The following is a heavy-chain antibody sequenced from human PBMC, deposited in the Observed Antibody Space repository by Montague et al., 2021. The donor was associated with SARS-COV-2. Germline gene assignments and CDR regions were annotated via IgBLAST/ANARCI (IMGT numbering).Heavy chain of an antibody. J-gene: IGHJ3*02. CDR2: IYYSGST. CDR3: ARVLPDPVRTQYAFDI. CDR1: GGSISSYY. Sequence: SETLSLTCTVSGGSISSYYWNWIRQSPGKGLEWIGYIYYSGSTKYNPSFKSRVTMLVDTSKRQMSLRLNSVTAADTAVYYCARVLPDPVRTQYAFDIWGQGTLVTVSS. V-gene: IGHV4-59*01.